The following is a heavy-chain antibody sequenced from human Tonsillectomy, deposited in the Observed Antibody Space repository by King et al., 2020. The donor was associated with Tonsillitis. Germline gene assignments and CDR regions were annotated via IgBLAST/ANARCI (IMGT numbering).Heavy chain of an antibody. CDR3: ARGCMYCSGASPHFDC. Sequence: VQLVESGGGVVQPGRSLRLSCAASGFTFSSYAMHWVRQAPGKGLEWVALISYDGSNKYYADSVKGRFTISRDNSKNTLYLQMNSLRAEDTAVYYCARGCMYCSGASPHFDCWGQGTLVTVSS. V-gene: IGHV3-30*04. D-gene: IGHD2-15*01. CDR2: ISYDGSNK. CDR1: GFTFSSYA. J-gene: IGHJ4*02.